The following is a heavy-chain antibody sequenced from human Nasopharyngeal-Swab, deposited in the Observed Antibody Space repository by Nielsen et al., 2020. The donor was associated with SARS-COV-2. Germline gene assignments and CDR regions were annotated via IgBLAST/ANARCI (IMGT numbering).Heavy chain of an antibody. V-gene: IGHV3-66*04. J-gene: IGHJ6*02. D-gene: IGHD6-6*01. CDR1: GLTVSNNY. CDR3: ARPSIAARQNYYYGMDV. Sequence: GESLKISCAASGLTVSNNYMTWVRQAPGKGLEWVSIVFSGVSTYYADSVKGRFTISRDNSKNTLYLQMNSLRAEDTAVYYCARPSIAARQNYYYGMDVWGQGTTVTVFS. CDR2: VFSGVST.